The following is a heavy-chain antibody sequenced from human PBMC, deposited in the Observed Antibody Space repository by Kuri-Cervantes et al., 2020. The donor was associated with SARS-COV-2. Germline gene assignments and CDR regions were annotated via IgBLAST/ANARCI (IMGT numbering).Heavy chain of an antibody. CDR3: ARDTDNFDC. J-gene: IGHJ4*02. Sequence: GGSLRLSCAASGFTFSSYAIHWVRQAPGKGLEWVAVISYDGSNKYYTESVKGRFTISRDNSKNTLYLQMNSLRAEDTAVYYCARDTDNFDCWGQGTLVTVSS. V-gene: IGHV3-30*03. CDR1: GFTFSSYA. CDR2: ISYDGSNK.